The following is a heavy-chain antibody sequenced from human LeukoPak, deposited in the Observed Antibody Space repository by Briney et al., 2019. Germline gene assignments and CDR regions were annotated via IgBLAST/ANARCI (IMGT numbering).Heavy chain of an antibody. D-gene: IGHD3-10*01. V-gene: IGHV4-59*01. CDR2: IHYSGGAT. J-gene: IGHJ6*02. CDR1: AGSRSGWY. CDR3: ARTSRHFYGSGTNLTPWPAGMDV. Sequence: PSENLSRNSTGYAGSRSGWYWTWLRQPPGRELECIGSIHYSGGATKYNPSLKSRVTISLDTSISTFSLNLNSATAADTAVYYCARTSRHFYGSGTNLTPWPAGMDVWGQGTTVTVSS.